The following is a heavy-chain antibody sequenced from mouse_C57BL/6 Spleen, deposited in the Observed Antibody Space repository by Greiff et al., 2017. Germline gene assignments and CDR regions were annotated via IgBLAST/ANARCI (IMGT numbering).Heavy chain of an antibody. CDR3: ARRFSTRYFDV. D-gene: IGHD2-1*01. CDR1: DYEFPSHY. V-gene: IGHV5-2*01. Sequence: EVKVVESGGGLVQPGESLKLSCESNDYEFPSHYMSWVRKTPEKRLELVAAINRDGGSTNYPDTMERRFIIARDNATKTLYLQMSRLRAEYTVLYCCARRFSTRYFDVWGTGTTVTVSS. J-gene: IGHJ1*03. CDR2: INRDGGST.